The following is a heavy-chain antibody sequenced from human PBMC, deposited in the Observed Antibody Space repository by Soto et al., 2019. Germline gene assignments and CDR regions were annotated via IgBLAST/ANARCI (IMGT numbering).Heavy chain of an antibody. J-gene: IGHJ4*02. Sequence: SETLSLTCAVYGESFSGYYWSWIRQSPGKGLEWLAEINQSGTTHYNPSLKSRVTISVDTSKNQFSLKLRSVTAADTAIYYCARIPLRYDFLTGFSYFFDYWGQGALVTVSS. V-gene: IGHV4-34*01. D-gene: IGHD3-9*01. CDR2: INQSGTT. CDR3: ARIPLRYDFLTGFSYFFDY. CDR1: GESFSGYY.